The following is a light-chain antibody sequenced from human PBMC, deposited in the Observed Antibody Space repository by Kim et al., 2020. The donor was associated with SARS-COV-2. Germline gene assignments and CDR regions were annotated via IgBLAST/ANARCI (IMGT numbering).Light chain of an antibody. Sequence: GQSITTPCTGPTSDVGDNRYISWYQQLPGKAPKLVIYNVRSRPSGVSNRFSGSKSGNTASLTVSGLQAEDEADYYCSSYAGSYNWVFGGGTQLTVL. CDR3: SSYAGSYNWV. V-gene: IGLV2-14*03. CDR2: NVR. CDR1: TSDVGDNRY. J-gene: IGLJ3*02.